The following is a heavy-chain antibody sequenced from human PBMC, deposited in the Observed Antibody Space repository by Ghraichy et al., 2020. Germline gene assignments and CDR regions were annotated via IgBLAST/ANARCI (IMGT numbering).Heavy chain of an antibody. Sequence: SETLSLTCAVYGGSFSGYYWIWIRQTPGKGLEWIGEITHSGSTNYNPTLKSRVTISAGTSRNHPSLKLSTGTAADTAVYYCARDYTHWGQGTLVPVSS. V-gene: IGHV4-34*01. CDR2: ITHSGST. D-gene: IGHD4-11*01. J-gene: IGHJ4*02. CDR1: GGSFSGYY. CDR3: ARDYTH.